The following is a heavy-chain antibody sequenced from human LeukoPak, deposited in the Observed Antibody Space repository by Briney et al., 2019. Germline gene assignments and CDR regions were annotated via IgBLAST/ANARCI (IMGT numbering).Heavy chain of an antibody. CDR2: IGAGGTFT. CDR3: AKGLWYFDY. Sequence: GGSLRLSCTASGFTFSSYAMNWVRQAPGKGLEWVSGIGAGGTFTYYADSVKGRFTISRDNSRNTLYLQMNSLRADDTAVYYCAKGLWYFDYWGQGTLVTVSS. CDR1: GFTFSSYA. J-gene: IGHJ4*02. D-gene: IGHD4/OR15-4a*01. V-gene: IGHV3-23*01.